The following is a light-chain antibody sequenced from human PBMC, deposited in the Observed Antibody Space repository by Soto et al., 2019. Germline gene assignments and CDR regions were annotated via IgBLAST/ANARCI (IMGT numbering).Light chain of an antibody. J-gene: IGKJ1*01. Sequence: ELVLTQSPGTLSLSPGERATLSCRDSQSVRSNYLAWYQHKPGQAPRLLIYAAFSRATGIPDRFSGSGSGTDFTLTINSLDPEDFAVYYCQQYGYSRWTFGQGTKVDIK. CDR3: QQYGYSRWT. CDR1: QSVRSNY. CDR2: AAF. V-gene: IGKV3-20*01.